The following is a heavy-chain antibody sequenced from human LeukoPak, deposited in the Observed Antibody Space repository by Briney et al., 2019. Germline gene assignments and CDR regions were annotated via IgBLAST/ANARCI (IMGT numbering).Heavy chain of an antibody. CDR3: ARHIRPLVLRLGAFDY. D-gene: IGHD3-3*01. CDR1: GDSISNYY. CDR2: IYYSGST. V-gene: IGHV4-59*08. Sequence: SETLSLTCTVSGDSISNYYWSWIRQPPGKGLEWIGYIYYSGSTNYNPSLKSRVTISVDTSKNQFSLKLSSVTAADTAVYYCARHIRPLVLRLGAFDYWGQGTLVTVSS. J-gene: IGHJ4*02.